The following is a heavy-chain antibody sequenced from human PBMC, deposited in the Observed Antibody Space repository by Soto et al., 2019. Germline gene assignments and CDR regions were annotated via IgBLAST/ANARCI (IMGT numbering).Heavy chain of an antibody. J-gene: IGHJ5*02. V-gene: IGHV4-34*01. CDR2: INHSGST. Sequence: SETLSLTCAVYGGSFSGYYWSWIRQPPGKGLEWIGEINHSGSTNYNPSLKSRVTISVDTSKNQFSLKLISVTAADTAVYYCARIQLLEYIVVVPAAQLRGWFDPWGQGTLVTVSS. D-gene: IGHD2-2*01. CDR1: GGSFSGYY. CDR3: ARIQLLEYIVVVPAAQLRGWFDP.